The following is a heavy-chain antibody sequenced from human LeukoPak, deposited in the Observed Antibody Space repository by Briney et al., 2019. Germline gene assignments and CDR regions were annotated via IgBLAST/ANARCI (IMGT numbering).Heavy chain of an antibody. CDR1: GGSISNSNW. D-gene: IGHD6-6*01. CDR3: ARDLGSSSVSDY. CDR2: IYHSGST. V-gene: IGHV4-4*02. Sequence: PSETLSLTCAVSGGSISNSNWWSWVRQPPGKGLEWIGEIYHSGSTNYNPSLKSRVTISVDKSKNQFSPKLSSVTAADTAVYYCARDLGSSSVSDYWGQGTLVTVSS. J-gene: IGHJ4*02.